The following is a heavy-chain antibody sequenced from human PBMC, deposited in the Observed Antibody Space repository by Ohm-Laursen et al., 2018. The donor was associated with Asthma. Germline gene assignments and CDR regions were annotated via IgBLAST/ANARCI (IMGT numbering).Heavy chain of an antibody. CDR3: ARDRGGDRSFDY. Sequence: GSLRLSCTASGFTFSDYYMSWIRQAPGKGLEWVSYISSSSSTIYYADSVKGRFTISRDNAKNSLYLQMSSLRDEDTAVYYCARDRGGDRSFDYWGQGTLVTVSS. CDR1: GFTFSDYY. V-gene: IGHV3-11*04. D-gene: IGHD2-21*02. J-gene: IGHJ4*02. CDR2: ISSSSSTI.